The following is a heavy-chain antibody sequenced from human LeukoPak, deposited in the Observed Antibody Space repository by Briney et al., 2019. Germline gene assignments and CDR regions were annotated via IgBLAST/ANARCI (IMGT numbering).Heavy chain of an antibody. D-gene: IGHD3-22*01. V-gene: IGHV3-23*01. CDR2: ISGNGGST. J-gene: IGHJ4*02. Sequence: PGGSLRLSCAASGFTFSSYAMSWVRQAPGKGLEWVSAISGNGGSTYYADSVKGRFTISRDNSKNTLYLQMNSLRAEDTAVYYCAKRSRDSSGYFDYWGQGSLVTVSS. CDR1: GFTFSSYA. CDR3: AKRSRDSSGYFDY.